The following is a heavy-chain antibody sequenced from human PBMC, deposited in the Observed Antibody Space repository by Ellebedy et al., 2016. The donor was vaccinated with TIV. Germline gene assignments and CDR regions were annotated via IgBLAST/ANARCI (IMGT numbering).Heavy chain of an antibody. CDR3: ARRASYGDYAVQVNPWFDP. CDR2: IRQEGDEI. Sequence: PGGSLRLSCAASGFNFRSYWMTWVRQAPGKGLKWVAKIRQEGDEIYYVESVKGRFTISRDNAKNSLLLQMNSLRFEDTAVYYCARRASYGDYAVQVNPWFDPWGQGTLVTVSS. V-gene: IGHV3-7*01. J-gene: IGHJ5*02. CDR1: GFNFRSYW. D-gene: IGHD4-17*01.